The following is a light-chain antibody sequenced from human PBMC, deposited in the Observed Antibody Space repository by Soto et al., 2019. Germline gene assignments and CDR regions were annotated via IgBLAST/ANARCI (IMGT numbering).Light chain of an antibody. J-gene: IGKJ1*01. CDR1: QSVSSSY. V-gene: IGKV3-20*01. CDR2: GAS. Sequence: LKHSAGTLSLYKGERATLSCRASQSVSSSYLAWYQQKPGQAPRLLIYGASSRATGIPDRFSGSGSGTDFTLTISRLEPEDFALYYCQQYASSPRTFGQGANVDIK. CDR3: QQYASSPRT.